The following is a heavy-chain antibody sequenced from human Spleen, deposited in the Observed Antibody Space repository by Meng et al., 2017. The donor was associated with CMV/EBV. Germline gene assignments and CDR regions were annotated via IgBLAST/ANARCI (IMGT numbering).Heavy chain of an antibody. Sequence: CKASGYTFTGYYLHWVRQAPGQGLEWMGWINPNSGGTNYAQKFQGRVTMTRDTSISTAYMELSRLRSDDTAVYYCARVWAAPGWFDPWGQGTLVTVSS. J-gene: IGHJ5*02. D-gene: IGHD2-15*01. CDR3: ARVWAAPGWFDP. V-gene: IGHV1-2*02. CDR1: GYTFTGYY. CDR2: INPNSGGT.